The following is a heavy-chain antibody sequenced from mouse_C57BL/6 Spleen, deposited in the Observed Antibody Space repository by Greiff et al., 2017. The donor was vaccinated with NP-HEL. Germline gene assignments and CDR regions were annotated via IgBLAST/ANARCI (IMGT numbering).Heavy chain of an antibody. CDR1: GYTFTSYW. CDR2: IYPGSGRT. D-gene: IGHD1-1*01. V-gene: IGHV1-55*01. Sequence: QVQLQQPGAELVKPGASVKMSCKASGYTFTSYWITWVKQRPGQGLEWIGDIYPGSGRTNYNEKFKSKATLAVDTSSSTAYIQLSSLTSEDSAVYYCARDLLLRSYYFDYWGQGTTLTVSS. CDR3: ARDLLLRSYYFDY. J-gene: IGHJ2*01.